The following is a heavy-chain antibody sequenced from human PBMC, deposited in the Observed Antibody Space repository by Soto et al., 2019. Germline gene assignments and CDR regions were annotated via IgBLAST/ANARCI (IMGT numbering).Heavy chain of an antibody. Sequence: GASVKACCKASGYTFTSYGISWVRQATGQGLEWMGWISAYNGNTNYAQKLQGRVTMTTDTSTSTAYMELRSLRSDDTAVYYCARGAGVFGATITPLDPWGQGTLVTVSS. V-gene: IGHV1-18*01. CDR3: ARGAGVFGATITPLDP. J-gene: IGHJ5*02. CDR1: GYTFTSYG. D-gene: IGHD5-12*01. CDR2: ISAYNGNT.